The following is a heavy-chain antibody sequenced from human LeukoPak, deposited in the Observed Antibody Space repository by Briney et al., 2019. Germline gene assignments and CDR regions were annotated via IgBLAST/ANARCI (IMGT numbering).Heavy chain of an antibody. CDR2: IAYDGSSP. CDR1: GFTFSSYA. Sequence: GGSLRLSCAASGFTFSSYAMHWVRQAPGEGLEWVAAIAYDGSSPHYGDSVKGRFIISRDNSKSALYLQMNSLRVEDTGIYYCARVGGSNWHPLDYWGQGTLVTVSS. V-gene: IGHV3-30-3*01. J-gene: IGHJ4*02. CDR3: ARVGGSNWHPLDY. D-gene: IGHD6-13*01.